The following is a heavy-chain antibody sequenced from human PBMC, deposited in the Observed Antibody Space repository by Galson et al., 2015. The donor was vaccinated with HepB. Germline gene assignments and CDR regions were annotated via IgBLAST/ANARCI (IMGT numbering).Heavy chain of an antibody. V-gene: IGHV3-49*03. CDR3: TRANMIVVVIAFDY. CDR1: GFTFGDYA. CDR2: IRSKAYGGTT. D-gene: IGHD3-22*01. J-gene: IGHJ4*02. Sequence: SLRLSCAASGFTFGDYAMSWFRQAPGKGLEWVGFIRSKAYGGTTEYAASVKGRFTISRDDSKSIAYLQMNSLKTEDTAVYYCTRANMIVVVIAFDYWGQGTLVTVSS.